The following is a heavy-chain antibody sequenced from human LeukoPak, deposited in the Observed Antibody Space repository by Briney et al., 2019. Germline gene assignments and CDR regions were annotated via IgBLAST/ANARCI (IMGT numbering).Heavy chain of an antibody. J-gene: IGHJ4*02. D-gene: IGHD3-9*01. V-gene: IGHV3-30*03. CDR1: GFTFSNYG. CDR3: ARDHDWAFDY. CDR2: VSYDGSDK. Sequence: GGSLRLSCAASGFTFSNYGMLWVRQAPGKGLEWVAVVSYDGSDKHYADSVKGRFTISRDNSKNTLYLQMNSLRAEDTAVYYCARDHDWAFDYWGQGALVTVSS.